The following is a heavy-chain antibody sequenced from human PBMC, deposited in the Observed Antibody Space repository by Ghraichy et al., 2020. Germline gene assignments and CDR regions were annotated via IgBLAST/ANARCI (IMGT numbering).Heavy chain of an antibody. CDR1: GGSISSSSSYS. J-gene: IGHJ4*02. D-gene: IGHD3-22*01. CDR2: IHYSGGT. V-gene: IGHV4-39*01. Sequence: SETLSLTCTVSGGSISSSSSYSWGWIRQSPGKGLEWIGSIHYSGGTYYNPSLKSRITISADTSRNQFSPMLTSVTAADTAVYYCARREGSTYYYPFDYWGQGTLVTVSS. CDR3: ARREGSTYYYPFDY.